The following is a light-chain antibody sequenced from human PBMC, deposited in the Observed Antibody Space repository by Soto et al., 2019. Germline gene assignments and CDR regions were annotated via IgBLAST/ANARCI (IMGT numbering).Light chain of an antibody. CDR2: EVS. J-gene: IGLJ2*01. Sequence: QSVLTQPASVSGSPGQSITISCTGTSSDVGSYNLVSWCQQHPGKAPKLMIYEVSKWPSGVSNRFSGSKSANTASLTISGLQAEDEADYYCCSYAGGSTLVFGGGTQLTVL. CDR1: SSDVGSYNL. CDR3: CSYAGGSTLV. V-gene: IGLV2-23*02.